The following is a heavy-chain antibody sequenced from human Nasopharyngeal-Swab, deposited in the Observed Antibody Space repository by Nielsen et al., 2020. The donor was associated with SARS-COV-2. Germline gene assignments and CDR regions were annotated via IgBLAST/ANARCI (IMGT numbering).Heavy chain of an antibody. CDR2: IYYSGST. CDR1: GGSISSSSYY. CDR3: AVQLWLRGGFDY. V-gene: IGHV4-39*01. J-gene: IGHJ4*02. D-gene: IGHD5-18*01. Sequence: SETLSLTCTVSGGSISSSSYYWGWIRQPPGKGLEGIGSIYYSGSTYYNPSLKSRVTISVDTSKNQFSLKLSSVTAADTAVYYCAVQLWLRGGFDYWGQGTLVTVSS.